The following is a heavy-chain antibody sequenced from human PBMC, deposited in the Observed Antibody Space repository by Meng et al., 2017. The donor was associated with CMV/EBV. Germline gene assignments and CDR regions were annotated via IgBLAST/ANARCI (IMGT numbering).Heavy chain of an antibody. CDR3: ARTNAPWTAMADY. D-gene: IGHD5-18*01. CDR2: IYYSGST. CDR1: GGSISSSSYY. Sequence: SETLSLTCTVSGGSISSSSYYWGWIRQPPGKGLEWIGSIYYSGSTYYNPSLKSRVTISVDTSKNQFSLKLSSVTAADTAVYYCARTNAPWTAMADYWGQGTLVTVSS. J-gene: IGHJ4*02. V-gene: IGHV4-39*07.